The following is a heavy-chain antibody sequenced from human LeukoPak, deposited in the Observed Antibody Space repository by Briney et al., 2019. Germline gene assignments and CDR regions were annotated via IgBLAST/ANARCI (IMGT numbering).Heavy chain of an antibody. Sequence: GRSLRLSCAASGFTFSSYAMHWVRQAPGKGLGWVAVISYDGSNKYYADSVKGRFTISRDNSKNTLYLQMNSLRAEDTAVYYCASSYYDFWSGYLGNWFDPWGQGTLVTVSS. V-gene: IGHV3-30-3*01. D-gene: IGHD3-3*01. CDR2: ISYDGSNK. J-gene: IGHJ5*02. CDR3: ASSYYDFWSGYLGNWFDP. CDR1: GFTFSSYA.